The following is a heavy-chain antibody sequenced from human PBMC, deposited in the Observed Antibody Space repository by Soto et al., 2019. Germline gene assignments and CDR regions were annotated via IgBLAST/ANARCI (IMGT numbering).Heavy chain of an antibody. CDR1: GFTLSYSF. CDR2: IYSDGST. Sequence: GGSLRLSCATSGFTLSYSFMSWVRQAPGKGLEWVSLIYSDGSTFYADAVKGRFTISRDNSKNTLYLQMNSLRAEDRAVYYCAKDHGGYWGQGTLVTVSS. CDR3: AKDHGGY. J-gene: IGHJ4*02. D-gene: IGHD3-10*01. V-gene: IGHV3-66*01.